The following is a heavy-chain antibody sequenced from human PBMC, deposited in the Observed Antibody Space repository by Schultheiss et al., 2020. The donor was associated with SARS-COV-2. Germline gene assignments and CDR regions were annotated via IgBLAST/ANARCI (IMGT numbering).Heavy chain of an antibody. CDR1: GFTFSSYA. V-gene: IGHV3-66*01. CDR3: ARGWDGVPDFRGY. CDR2: IYSGGST. D-gene: IGHD3-3*01. Sequence: GESLKISCAASGFTFSSYAMSWVRQAPGKGLEWVSVIYSGGSTYYADSVKGRFTISRDNSKNTLYLQMNSLRAEDTAVYYCARGWDGVPDFRGYWGQGTLVTVSS. J-gene: IGHJ4*02.